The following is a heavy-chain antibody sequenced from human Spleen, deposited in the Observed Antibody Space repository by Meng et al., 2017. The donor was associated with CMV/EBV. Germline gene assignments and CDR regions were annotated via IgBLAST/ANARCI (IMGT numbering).Heavy chain of an antibody. CDR1: GFTFSSYW. J-gene: IGHJ4*02. V-gene: IGHV3-20*04. Sequence: GESLKISCAASGFTFSSYWMSWVRQAPGKGLEWVSGINWTGSRTGYADSVKGRFTISRDNAKSSLFLQMNSLRAEDTAFYYCARTIGGSYYGGTDYWGQGTLVTVSS. D-gene: IGHD1-26*01. CDR3: ARTIGGSYYGGTDY. CDR2: INWTGSRT.